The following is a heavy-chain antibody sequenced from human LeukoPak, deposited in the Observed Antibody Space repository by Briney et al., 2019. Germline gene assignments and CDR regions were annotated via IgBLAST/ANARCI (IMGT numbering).Heavy chain of an antibody. CDR1: GGSFSGYY. Sequence: PSETLSLTCAVYGGSFSGYYWSWIRQPPRKGLEWIGEINHSGSTNYNPSLKSRVTISVDTSKNQFSLKLSSVTAADTAVYYCARGRISSGGSCYGIDYWGQGTLVTVSS. J-gene: IGHJ4*02. CDR2: INHSGST. V-gene: IGHV4-34*01. D-gene: IGHD2-15*01. CDR3: ARGRISSGGSCYGIDY.